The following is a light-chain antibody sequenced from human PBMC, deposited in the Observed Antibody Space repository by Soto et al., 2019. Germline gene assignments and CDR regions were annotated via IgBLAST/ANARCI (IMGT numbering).Light chain of an antibody. Sequence: DIPMTQSPSTLSASVGDRVTITCRASQSISSWLAWYQQKPGKAPKLLIYKASSLESGAPSRFSGSGSGTEFTLTISSLQPDDFATYYCQQYNSYSSWTVGQGTKVEIK. CDR3: QQYNSYSSWT. J-gene: IGKJ1*01. CDR1: QSISSW. CDR2: KAS. V-gene: IGKV1-5*03.